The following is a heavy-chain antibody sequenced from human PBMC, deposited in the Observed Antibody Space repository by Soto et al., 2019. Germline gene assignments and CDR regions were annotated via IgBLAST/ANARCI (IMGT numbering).Heavy chain of an antibody. D-gene: IGHD6-6*01. CDR2: ISFDGNTQ. CDR3: TRQIASGH. J-gene: IGHJ4*02. Sequence: QVQLVESGGGVVQPGRSLRLSCAASGFTFSNSGMHWVRQAPGKGLEWVAVISFDGNTQFYADSVKGRFSISRDNSKNTLYLDLNSLRADDAAVYYCTRQIASGHWGQGTLVTVSS. V-gene: IGHV3-30*03. CDR1: GFTFSNSG.